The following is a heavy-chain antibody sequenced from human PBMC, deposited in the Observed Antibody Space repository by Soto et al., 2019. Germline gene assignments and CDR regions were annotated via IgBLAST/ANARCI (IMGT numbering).Heavy chain of an antibody. Sequence: PSETLSLTCTVSGDSISSYYWGWIRQPPGKGLEWIGYIHYSESTNYNPSLKSRVTISVDTPKNQFSLKVNSMTAADTAVYYCARGGLAARKGRWFDPWGQGTLVTVSS. V-gene: IGHV4-59*01. CDR3: ARGGLAARKGRWFDP. CDR2: IHYSEST. J-gene: IGHJ5*02. CDR1: GDSISSYY. D-gene: IGHD6-6*01.